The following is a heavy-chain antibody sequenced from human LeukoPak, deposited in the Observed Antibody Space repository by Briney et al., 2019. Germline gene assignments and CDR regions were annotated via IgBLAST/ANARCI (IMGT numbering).Heavy chain of an antibody. J-gene: IGHJ4*02. V-gene: IGHV4-38-2*02. CDR1: GYSISSDYY. CDR2: IYHTGST. D-gene: IGHD5-18*01. CDR3: ASLGYSYYFDY. Sequence: SETLSLTCTVSGYSISSDYYWDWIRQPPGKGLEYIGSIYHTGSTYYKPSLKSRLTISVDTSKNQFSLKLSSVTAADTAVYYCASLGYSYYFDYWGQGTLVTVSS.